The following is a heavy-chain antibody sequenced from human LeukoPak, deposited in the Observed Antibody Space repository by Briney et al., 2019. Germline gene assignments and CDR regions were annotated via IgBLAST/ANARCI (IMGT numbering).Heavy chain of an antibody. CDR3: ARDKARRYYYDSSGSDY. J-gene: IGHJ4*02. Sequence: GASVNVSCTASGYTFTSYGISWVRQAPGQGLEWMGWISAYNGNTNYAQKLQGRVTMTTDTSTSTAYMELRSLRSDDTAVYYCARDKARRYYYDSSGSDYWGQGTLVTVSS. CDR2: ISAYNGNT. D-gene: IGHD3-22*01. CDR1: GYTFTSYG. V-gene: IGHV1-18*01.